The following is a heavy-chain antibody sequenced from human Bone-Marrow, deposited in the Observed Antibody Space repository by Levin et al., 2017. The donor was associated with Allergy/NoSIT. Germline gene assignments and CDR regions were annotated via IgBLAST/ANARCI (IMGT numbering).Heavy chain of an antibody. D-gene: IGHD1-26*01. CDR1: GFLFRNYA. Sequence: PGGSLRLSCAASGFLFRNYAMHWVRQAPGKGPEWVAVISYDGSGKYYADSVKGRFTISRDNSKNTLYLQVNSLKPEDTAVYYCAVQRSPGIVDATMGFDYWGQGTLVTVSS. CDR2: ISYDGSGK. V-gene: IGHV3-30-3*01. J-gene: IGHJ4*02. CDR3: AVQRSPGIVDATMGFDY.